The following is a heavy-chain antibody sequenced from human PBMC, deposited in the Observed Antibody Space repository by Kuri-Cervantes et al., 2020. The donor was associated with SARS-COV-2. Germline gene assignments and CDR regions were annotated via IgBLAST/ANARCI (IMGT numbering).Heavy chain of an antibody. V-gene: IGHV4-38-2*02. Sequence: ESLKISCTVSGYSISSGYYWGWIRQPPGKGLEWSGSIYYSGSNYYNPSLKGRVSISVDTSKNQFSLKLSSVTAADTAVYYCARARYYDSSGYYSYYYYMDVWGKGTTVTVSS. J-gene: IGHJ6*03. D-gene: IGHD3-22*01. CDR2: IYYSGSN. CDR1: GYSISSGYY. CDR3: ARARYYDSSGYYSYYYYMDV.